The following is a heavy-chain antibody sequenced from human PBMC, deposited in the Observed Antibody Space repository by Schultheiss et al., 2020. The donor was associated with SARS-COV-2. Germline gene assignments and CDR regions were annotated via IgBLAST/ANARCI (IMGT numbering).Heavy chain of an antibody. D-gene: IGHD5-18*01. CDR1: GFTFSSYW. CDR3: AKDAGRYSYGWSDHGMDV. V-gene: IGHV3-74*01. Sequence: GGSLRLSCAASGFTFSSYWMHWVRQAPGKGLVWVSRINSDGSSTSYADSVKGRFTISRDNAKNSLYLQMNSLRAEDTALYYCAKDAGRYSYGWSDHGMDVWGQGTTVTVSS. J-gene: IGHJ6*02. CDR2: INSDGSST.